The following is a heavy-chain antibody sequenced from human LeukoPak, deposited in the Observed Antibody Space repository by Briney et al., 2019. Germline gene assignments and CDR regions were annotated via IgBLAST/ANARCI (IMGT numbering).Heavy chain of an antibody. D-gene: IGHD6-19*01. CDR2: IYYSGST. CDR3: ARHRGGPSDDLSSGWYYFDY. J-gene: IGHJ4*02. V-gene: IGHV4-59*08. CDR1: GGSISSYY. Sequence: SETLSLTCTVSGGSISSYYWSWIRQPPGKGLEWIGYIYYSGSTNYNPSLKSRVTISVDTSKNQFSLKLSSVTAADTAVYYCARHRGGPSDDLSSGWYYFDYWGQGTLVTVSS.